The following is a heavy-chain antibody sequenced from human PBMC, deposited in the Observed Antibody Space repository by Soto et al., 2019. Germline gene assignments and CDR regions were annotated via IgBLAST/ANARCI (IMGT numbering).Heavy chain of an antibody. D-gene: IGHD6-19*01. J-gene: IGHJ4*02. Sequence: GESLKISCKVSGDSFTGFWIGWVRQMPGKGLEWLGSIYPRDSDTRYSPSFQGQVTISADKSLSTAYLQWNSLQASDTAIYYCARQHPLDSRVWFTWGQGTLVTVYS. CDR3: ARQHPLDSRVWFT. CDR1: GDSFTGFW. V-gene: IGHV5-51*01. CDR2: IYPRDSDT.